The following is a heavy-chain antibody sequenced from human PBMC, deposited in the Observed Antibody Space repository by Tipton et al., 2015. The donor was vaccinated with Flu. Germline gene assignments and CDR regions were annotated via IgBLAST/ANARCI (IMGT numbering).Heavy chain of an antibody. J-gene: IGHJ4*02. V-gene: IGHV3-66*01. Sequence: SLRLSCAASGFTVSSNYMSWVRQAPGKGLEWVSVIYSGGSTYYADSVKDRFTISRDNSKNTLYLQMNSLRAEDTAVYYCARRGYCSSTSCYGGRYYYFDYWGQGTLVTVSS. CDR2: IYSGGST. CDR1: GFTVSSNY. CDR3: ARRGYCSSTSCYGGRYYYFDY. D-gene: IGHD2-2*01.